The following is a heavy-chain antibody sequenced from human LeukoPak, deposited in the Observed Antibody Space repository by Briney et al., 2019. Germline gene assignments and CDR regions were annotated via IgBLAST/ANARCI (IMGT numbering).Heavy chain of an antibody. V-gene: IGHV3-53*01. CDR2: IYKSAIT. D-gene: IGHD3-22*01. CDR3: ARTPLWLLFDY. Sequence: GGSLRLSCAASGFTVSSNYMTWVRQAPGKGLEWVSVIYKSAITYYADTVRGRFTISRDNAKNTLYLQMNSLRAEDTAVYYCARTPLWLLFDYWGQGTLVTVSS. J-gene: IGHJ4*02. CDR1: GFTVSSNY.